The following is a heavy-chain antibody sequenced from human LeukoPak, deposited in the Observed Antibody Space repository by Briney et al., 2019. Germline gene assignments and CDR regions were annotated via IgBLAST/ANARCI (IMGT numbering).Heavy chain of an antibody. D-gene: IGHD4-23*01. CDR3: ARRSGGNSGPLDS. CDR1: GFTFSSHA. V-gene: IGHV3-23*01. J-gene: IGHJ4*02. CDR2: INDNGGNT. Sequence: QTGGSLRLSCAASGFTFSSHAMGWVRQAPGKGLDWVSAINDNGGNTYFADSVKGRFTISRDNSKNTLYLQMHNLGAGDTALYYCARRSGGNSGPLDSWGQGTLVAVSS.